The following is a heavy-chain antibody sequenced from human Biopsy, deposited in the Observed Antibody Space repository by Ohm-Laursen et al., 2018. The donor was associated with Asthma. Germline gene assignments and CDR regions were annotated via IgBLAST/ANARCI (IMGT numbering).Heavy chain of an antibody. CDR2: MSFDGRQT. D-gene: IGHD3-3*01. CDR1: GFSFNSYG. Sequence: SLRLSCSASGFSFNSYGMHWVRQAPGKGLEWVAVMSFDGRQTYYADSVKGRFTISRDNSKNTLYLQMNSLRAEDTAVYYCAKERYYNFWSGYPIWGQGTMVTVSS. V-gene: IGHV3-30*18. J-gene: IGHJ3*02. CDR3: AKERYYNFWSGYPI.